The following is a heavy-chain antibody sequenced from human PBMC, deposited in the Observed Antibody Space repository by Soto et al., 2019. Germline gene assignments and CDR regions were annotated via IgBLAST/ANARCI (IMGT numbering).Heavy chain of an antibody. Sequence: QVQLVQSGAEVKKPGSSVKVSCKTSGGTFSSYAISWVRQAPGQGLEWMGGIIPIFDTANYAQKFQGRVTLTADQSTSTAYMQLSSLLFEDTAVYYCSRHDCISSSCYYYYYYSMDVWGQGTTVTVSS. CDR3: SRHDCISSSCYYYYYYSMDV. CDR2: IIPIFDTA. J-gene: IGHJ6*02. V-gene: IGHV1-69*12. D-gene: IGHD2-2*01. CDR1: GGTFSSYA.